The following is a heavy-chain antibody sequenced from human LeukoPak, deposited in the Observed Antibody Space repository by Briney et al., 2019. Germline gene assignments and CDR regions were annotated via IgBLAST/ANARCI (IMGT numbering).Heavy chain of an antibody. J-gene: IGHJ4*02. CDR3: ARDDLSEAGSFAY. Sequence: SETLSLTCTVSGGSISSYYWSWIRQPPGKGLEWIGYIYYSGSTNYNPSLKSRVTISVDTSKNQFSLRLTSVTAADTAVYYCARDDLSEAGSFAYWGRGTLVTVSS. CDR2: IYYSGST. CDR1: GGSISSYY. D-gene: IGHD6-19*01. V-gene: IGHV4-59*12.